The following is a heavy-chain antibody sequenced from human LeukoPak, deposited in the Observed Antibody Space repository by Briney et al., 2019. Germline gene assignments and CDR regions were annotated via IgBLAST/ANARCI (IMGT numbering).Heavy chain of an antibody. CDR1: GDSINSYY. V-gene: IGHV4-59*01. D-gene: IGHD2-15*01. J-gene: IGHJ5*02. CDR2: TYYSGST. CDR3: AREYCAGGSCGYFDP. Sequence: PSETLSLTCTVSGDSINSYYWSWIRQPPRKGLEWIGHTYYSGSTTYNPSLKSRINISVDKSRNQFSLKLSSVTAADTALYYCAREYCAGGSCGYFDPWGQGTLVTVSS.